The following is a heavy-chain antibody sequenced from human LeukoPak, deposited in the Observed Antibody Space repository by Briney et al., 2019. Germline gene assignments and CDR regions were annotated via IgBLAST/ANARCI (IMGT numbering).Heavy chain of an antibody. Sequence: TSETLSLTCTVSGGSISSYYWSWIRQPPGKGLEWIGYIYYSGSTNYNPSLKSRVTISVDTSKNQFSLKLSSVTAADTAVYYCARVSGYDWESFYDYWGQGTLVTVSS. CDR3: ARVSGYDWESFYDY. CDR2: IYYSGST. V-gene: IGHV4-59*01. D-gene: IGHD5-12*01. J-gene: IGHJ4*02. CDR1: GGSISSYY.